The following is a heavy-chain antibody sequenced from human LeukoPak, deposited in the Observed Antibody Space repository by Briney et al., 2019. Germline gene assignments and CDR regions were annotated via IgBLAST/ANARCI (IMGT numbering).Heavy chain of an antibody. Sequence: SVKVSCKASGGTFSSYAISWVRQAPGQGLEWMGGIIPIFGTANYAQKFQGRVTITTDESTSTAYMELSSLRSEDTAVYYCATVPVDYDSSDYYYSYFDYWGQGTLVTVSS. V-gene: IGHV1-69*05. CDR3: ATVPVDYDSSDYYYSYFDY. J-gene: IGHJ4*02. CDR1: GGTFSSYA. CDR2: IIPIFGTA. D-gene: IGHD3-22*01.